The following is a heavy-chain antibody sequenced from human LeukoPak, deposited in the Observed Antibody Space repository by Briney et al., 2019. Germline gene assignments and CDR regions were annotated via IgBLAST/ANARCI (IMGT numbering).Heavy chain of an antibody. D-gene: IGHD3-16*02. Sequence: GGSLRLSCAASGFTFSNYGMNWVRQAPGKGLEWVSGISGSGGSTYSADSVKGRFIISRDNSKNILSLQMNRLRAEDTAVYHCAKDLGLRFWGNYRPPDVGYWGQGTLVTVSS. CDR3: AKDLGLRFWGNYRPPDVGY. CDR2: ISGSGGST. J-gene: IGHJ4*02. CDR1: GFTFSNYG. V-gene: IGHV3-23*01.